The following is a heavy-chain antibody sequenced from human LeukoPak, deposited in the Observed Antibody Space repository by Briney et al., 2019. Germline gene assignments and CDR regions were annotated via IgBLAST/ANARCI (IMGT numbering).Heavy chain of an antibody. CDR3: ARGGLWFGELLHWFDP. V-gene: IGHV1-8*01. CDR2: MNPNSGNT. D-gene: IGHD3-10*01. J-gene: IGHJ5*02. CDR1: GYTFTSYD. Sequence: ASVKVSCKASGYTFTSYDINWMRQATGQGLEWMGCMNPNSGNTGYAQKFQGRVTMTRNTSISTAYMELSSLRSEDTAVYYCARGGLWFGELLHWFDPWGQGTLVTVSS.